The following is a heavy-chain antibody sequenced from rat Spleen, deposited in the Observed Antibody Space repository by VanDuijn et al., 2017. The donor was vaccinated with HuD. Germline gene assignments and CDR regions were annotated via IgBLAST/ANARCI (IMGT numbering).Heavy chain of an antibody. J-gene: IGHJ3*01. CDR1: GFSLTSNS. CDR3: AFGLSITPFDY. CDR2: IWGDGST. V-gene: IGHV2-1*01. Sequence: QVQLKESGPGLVQPSQTLSLTCTVSGFSLTSNSVHWVRQPPGKGLEWMGGIWGDGSTEYNSVLKPRLSISRDTSKSQVFLKMNSLQTDDTAIYFCAFGLSITPFDYWGQGTLVTASS. D-gene: IGHD1-4*01.